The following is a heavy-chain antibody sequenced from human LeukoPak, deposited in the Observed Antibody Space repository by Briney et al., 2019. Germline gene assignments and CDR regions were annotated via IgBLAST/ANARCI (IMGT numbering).Heavy chain of an antibody. J-gene: IGHJ4*02. CDR1: GFTFSNAW. CDR2: LKSKTDGGTT. D-gene: IGHD3-22*01. V-gene: IGHV3-15*01. CDR3: TTVYYYDSD. Sequence: GGSLRLSCAASGFTFSNAWMSWVRQAPGKGLEWVGRLKSKTDGGTTDYAAPVKGRFTMSRDDSKNTLYLQMSSLKTEDTAVYYCTTVYYYDSDWGQGTLVTVSS.